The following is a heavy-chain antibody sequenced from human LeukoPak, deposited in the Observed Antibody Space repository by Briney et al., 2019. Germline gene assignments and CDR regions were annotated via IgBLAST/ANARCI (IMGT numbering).Heavy chain of an antibody. CDR2: ISSSGSTI. D-gene: IGHD3-10*01. V-gene: IGHV3-48*03. CDR1: GFTFSSYE. Sequence: PGGSLRLSCAASGFTFSSYEMNWVRQAPGKGLEWVSYISSSGSTIYYADSVKGRFTISRDNAKNSLYLQMNSLRAKDTAVYYCARLWFGEFGRWGQGTLVTVSS. J-gene: IGHJ4*02. CDR3: ARLWFGEFGR.